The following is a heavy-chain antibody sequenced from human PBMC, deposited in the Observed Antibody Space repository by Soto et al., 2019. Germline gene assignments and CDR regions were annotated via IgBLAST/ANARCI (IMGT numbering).Heavy chain of an antibody. CDR3: ARGQRSVTGTTFGGSAGIDY. CDR1: GGSFSGYY. J-gene: IGHJ4*02. V-gene: IGHV4-34*01. CDR2: INHSGST. Sequence: SETLSLTCAVYGGSFSGYYWSWIRQPPGKGLEWIGEINHSGSTNYNPSLKSRVTISVDTSKNQFSLKLSSVTATDMAVYYCARGQRSVTGTTFGGSAGIDYWGQGTLVTVS. D-gene: IGHD1-7*01.